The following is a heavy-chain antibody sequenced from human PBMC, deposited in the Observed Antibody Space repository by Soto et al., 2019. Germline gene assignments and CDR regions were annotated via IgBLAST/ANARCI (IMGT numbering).Heavy chain of an antibody. V-gene: IGHV3-33*01. D-gene: IGHD3-10*01. CDR1: GFTFSSYG. Sequence: GGSLRLSCAASGFTFSSYGMHWVRQAPGKGLEWVAVIWYDGSNKYYADSVKGRFTISRDNSKNTLYLQMNSLRAEDTAVYYCARDRGSGSYYSGPYYYYGMDVWGQGTTVTVSS. CDR3: ARDRGSGSYYSGPYYYYGMDV. CDR2: IWYDGSNK. J-gene: IGHJ6*02.